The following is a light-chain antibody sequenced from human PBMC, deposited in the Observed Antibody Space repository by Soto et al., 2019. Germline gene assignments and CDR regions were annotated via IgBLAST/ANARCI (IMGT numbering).Light chain of an antibody. CDR2: DAS. CDR3: QQYDNLLPLT. CDR1: QDISNY. Sequence: DIQMTQSPSSLSASVGDRVTITCQASQDISNYLNWYQQKPGKAHKLLIYDASNLETGVPSRFSGSGSGTDFTFTISSLQPEDIATYYCQQYDNLLPLTFGGGTKWIS. J-gene: IGKJ4*01. V-gene: IGKV1-33*01.